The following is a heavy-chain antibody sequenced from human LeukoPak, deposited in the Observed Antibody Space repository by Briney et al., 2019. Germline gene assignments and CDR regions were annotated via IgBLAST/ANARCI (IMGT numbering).Heavy chain of an antibody. CDR2: IYNSENT. D-gene: IGHD6-19*01. V-gene: IGHV4-4*09. Sequence: SETLSLTCTVSGGSVSSYYWSWIRRPPGKGLEWIGYIYNSENTKYNSSLESRVTMSVDASKNQLFLKLSFVTAADTAVYYCARFHSGPSGWYVLWYFDLWGRGTLVTVSS. J-gene: IGHJ2*01. CDR1: GGSVSSYY. CDR3: ARFHSGPSGWYVLWYFDL.